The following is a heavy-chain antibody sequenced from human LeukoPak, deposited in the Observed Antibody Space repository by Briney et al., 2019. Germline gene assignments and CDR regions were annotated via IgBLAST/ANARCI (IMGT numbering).Heavy chain of an antibody. J-gene: IGHJ6*02. CDR1: GFTFSSYS. V-gene: IGHV3-21*01. CDR3: ARRYGSGVYYGMDV. D-gene: IGHD3-10*01. CDR2: ISSSSSYI. Sequence: GKSLRLSCAASGFTFSSYSMNWVRQAPGKGLEWVSSISSSSSYIYYADSVKGRFTISRDNAKNSLYLQMNSLRAEDTAVYYCARRYGSGVYYGMDVWGQGTTVTVSS.